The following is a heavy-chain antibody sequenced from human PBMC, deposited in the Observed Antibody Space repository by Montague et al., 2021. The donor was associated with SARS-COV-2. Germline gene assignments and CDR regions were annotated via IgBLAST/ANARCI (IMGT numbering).Heavy chain of an antibody. CDR1: GGSISSYY. CDR3: ARAGQQLERYYYYGMDV. J-gene: IGHJ6*02. Sequence: SETLSLTCTVSGGSISSYYWSWIRQPPGKGLEWIGYIYYSGSTNYNPSLKSRVTISGDTSKNQFSRKLCSVTAAATAVYYCARAGQQLERYYYYGMDVWGQGTTVTVSS. D-gene: IGHD6-13*01. V-gene: IGHV4-59*01. CDR2: IYYSGST.